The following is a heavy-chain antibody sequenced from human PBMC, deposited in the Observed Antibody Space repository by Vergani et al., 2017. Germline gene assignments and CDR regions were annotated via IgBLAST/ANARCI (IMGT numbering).Heavy chain of an antibody. Sequence: EVQLVESGGGVVRPGGSLRLSCAASGFTFSSYAMSWVRQAPGKGLEWVSAISCSGGSTYYADSGKGRFPISRDNSKNTLYLQMNSLRAEDTAVYYCAKERRYYYDSSGYYYVGAFDYWGQGTLVTVSS. CDR3: AKERRYYYDSSGYYYVGAFDY. CDR2: ISCSGGST. V-gene: IGHV3-23*04. J-gene: IGHJ4*02. CDR1: GFTFSSYA. D-gene: IGHD3-22*01.